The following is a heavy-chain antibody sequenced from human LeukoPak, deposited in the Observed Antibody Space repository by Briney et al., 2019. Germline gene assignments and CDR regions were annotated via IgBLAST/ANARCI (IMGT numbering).Heavy chain of an antibody. D-gene: IGHD2-2*01. Sequence: SETLSLTCTVSGGSISSGGYYWSWIRQPPGKGLEWIGYIYHSGSTYYNPSLKSRVTISVDRSKNQFSLKLSSVTAADTAVYYCARGSNQADYWGQGTLVTVSS. CDR3: ARGSNQADY. J-gene: IGHJ4*02. V-gene: IGHV4-30-2*01. CDR2: IYHSGST. CDR1: GGSISSGGYY.